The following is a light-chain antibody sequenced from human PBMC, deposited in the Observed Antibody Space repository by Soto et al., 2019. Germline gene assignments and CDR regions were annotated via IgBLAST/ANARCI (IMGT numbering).Light chain of an antibody. CDR2: EVR. J-gene: IGLJ2*01. CDR3: SSYTSTNTVV. CDR1: GSDVGGYNY. Sequence: QSALTQPASVSGSPGQSITISCAGPGSDVGGYNYVSWYQQYPGKAPKLMIYEVRNRPSGVSNRFSGSKSGNTASLTISGLQAEDEADYYCSSYTSTNTVVFGGGTKLTVL. V-gene: IGLV2-14*01.